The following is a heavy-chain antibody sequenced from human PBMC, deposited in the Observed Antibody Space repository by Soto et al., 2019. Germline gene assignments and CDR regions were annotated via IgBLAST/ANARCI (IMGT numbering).Heavy chain of an antibody. Sequence: QLQLQESGPGLVKPSETLSVTCTVSGGSISRSSYYWGWIRQPPGKGLEWIGTIYYSGSAYYNPYLKSRFTLSVDTYKNQFSLKLSSVTAADTAVYHCVSRSIVASIKDASDIWGQGTMVTVSS. CDR3: VSRSIVASIKDASDI. J-gene: IGHJ3*02. V-gene: IGHV4-39*01. CDR2: IYYSGSA. CDR1: GGSISRSSYY. D-gene: IGHD5-12*01.